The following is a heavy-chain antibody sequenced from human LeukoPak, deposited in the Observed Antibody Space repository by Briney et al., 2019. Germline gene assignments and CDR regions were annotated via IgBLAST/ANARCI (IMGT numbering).Heavy chain of an antibody. Sequence: ASVKVSCKASGYTFTSYGISWVRRAPGQGLEWMGWISAYNGNTNYAQKLQGRVTMTTDTSTSTAYMELRSLRSDDTAVYYCARARDPWAPNWFDPWGQGTLVTVSS. D-gene: IGHD7-27*01. CDR3: ARARDPWAPNWFDP. CDR2: ISAYNGNT. CDR1: GYTFTSYG. V-gene: IGHV1-18*04. J-gene: IGHJ5*02.